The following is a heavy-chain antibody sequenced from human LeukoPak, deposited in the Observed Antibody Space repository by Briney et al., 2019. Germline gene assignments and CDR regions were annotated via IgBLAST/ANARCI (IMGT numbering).Heavy chain of an antibody. V-gene: IGHV3-48*03. Sequence: PGGSLRLSCAASGFPFSSHEMNWGRQAPGKGLEWVSYISRSGSSIYYADSVKGRFTISRDNAKNSLYLQMNSLRAEDTAVYYCARGARAGAPDYWGQGTLVTVSS. CDR3: ARGARAGAPDY. CDR1: GFPFSSHE. CDR2: ISRSGSSI. D-gene: IGHD6-13*01. J-gene: IGHJ4*02.